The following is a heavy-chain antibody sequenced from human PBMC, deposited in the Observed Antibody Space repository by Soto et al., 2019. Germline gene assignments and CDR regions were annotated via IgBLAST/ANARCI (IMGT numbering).Heavy chain of an antibody. V-gene: IGHV4-34*01. J-gene: IGHJ4*02. CDR3: AIGPRMWLAGGGY. CDR2: INHSGIT. D-gene: IGHD6-19*01. Sequence: LSLTCAVYGGSFSGYYWSWIRQPPGKGLEWLGEINHSGITDYNPSLKSRITISIDTSKKQFSLKLNSVTAADTAVYYCAIGPRMWLAGGGYWGQGTQVTVSS. CDR1: GGSFSGYY.